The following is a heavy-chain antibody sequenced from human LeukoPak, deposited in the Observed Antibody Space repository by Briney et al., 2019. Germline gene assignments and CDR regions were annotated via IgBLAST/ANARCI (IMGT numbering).Heavy chain of an antibody. D-gene: IGHD3-22*01. J-gene: IGHJ4*02. Sequence: SETLSLTCTVSGGSTSSGSDYWGWLRQPPGKGLEWIGSMYYTGNTYYNPSLKSRVTISVDTSKNQFSLKLSSVTAADTAVYYCASRLLRDRITMIVVVSDFDYWGQGTLVTVSS. V-gene: IGHV4-39*01. CDR2: MYYTGNT. CDR3: ASRLLRDRITMIVVVSDFDY. CDR1: GGSTSSGSDY.